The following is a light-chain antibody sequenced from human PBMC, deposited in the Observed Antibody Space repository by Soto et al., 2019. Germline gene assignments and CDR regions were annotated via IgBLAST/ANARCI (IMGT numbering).Light chain of an antibody. Sequence: EIVLTQSPGTLSLSPGERATLYCRASQSVSSSYLAWYQQKPGQAPRLLIYGASSRATGIPDRFSGSGSGTDFTLTISRLEPEDFAVYYCQQYGSSPPKITFGQGTRREI. CDR3: QQYGSSPPKIT. J-gene: IGKJ5*01. CDR2: GAS. V-gene: IGKV3-20*01. CDR1: QSVSSSY.